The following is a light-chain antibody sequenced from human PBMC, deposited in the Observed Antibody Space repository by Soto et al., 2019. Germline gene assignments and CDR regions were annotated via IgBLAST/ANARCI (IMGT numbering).Light chain of an antibody. CDR1: TRDVAGYDH. CDR2: DVY. Sequence: QSVLTQPRSVSGSPGQSVTIPCTGTTRDVAGYDHVSWYQQYPGKAPKRIIYDVYKRPSGVPDRFSGSRSGNTASLAISGLQAEDEADYHFCSYAGGPVIFGGGTKLTVL. J-gene: IGLJ2*01. CDR3: CSYAGGPVI. V-gene: IGLV2-11*01.